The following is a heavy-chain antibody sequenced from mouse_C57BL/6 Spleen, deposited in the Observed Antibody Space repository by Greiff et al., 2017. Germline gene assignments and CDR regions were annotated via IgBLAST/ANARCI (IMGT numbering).Heavy chain of an antibody. J-gene: IGHJ1*03. Sequence: EVQLVESGEGLVKPGGSLTLSCAASGFTFSSYAMSLVRQTPEKRLEWVAYISSGGDYIYYADTVKGRFTISRDNARNTLYLQMSSLKSEDTAMYYCTITTAVYWYFDVWGTGTTVTVSS. CDR3: TITTAVYWYFDV. CDR1: GFTFSSYA. V-gene: IGHV5-9-1*02. D-gene: IGHD1-2*01. CDR2: ISSGGDYI.